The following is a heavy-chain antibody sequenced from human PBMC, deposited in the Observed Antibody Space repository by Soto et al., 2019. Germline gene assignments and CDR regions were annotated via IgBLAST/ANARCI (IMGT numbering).Heavy chain of an antibody. D-gene: IGHD4-17*01. CDR2: INHSGST. J-gene: IGHJ4*02. CDR1: GGSFSGYY. Sequence: SETLCLTCAVDGGSFSGYYWSWIRQPPGKGLEWIGEINHSGSTNYNPSLKSRVTISVDTSKNQFSLKVSSVTAADTAVYYCARVHDYGNYLYYWGQGALVTVSS. CDR3: ARVHDYGNYLYY. V-gene: IGHV4-34*01.